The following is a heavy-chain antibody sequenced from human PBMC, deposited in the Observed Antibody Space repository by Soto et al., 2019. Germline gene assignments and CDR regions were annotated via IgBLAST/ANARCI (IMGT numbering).Heavy chain of an antibody. CDR3: ARLYCSSASCRKNNAFPI. J-gene: IGHJ3*02. V-gene: IGHV4-39*01. CDR1: GASIGSSSYY. Sequence: PSKTLSLTCTVSGASIGSSSYYWGWVRQPTGKGLEWIGSIYYSGSTYYNPSLKSRVTISVDTSKNQFSLKLSSVTAADTAVYYCARLYCSSASCRKNNAFPIWRQGTMVT. D-gene: IGHD2-2*01. CDR2: IYYSGST.